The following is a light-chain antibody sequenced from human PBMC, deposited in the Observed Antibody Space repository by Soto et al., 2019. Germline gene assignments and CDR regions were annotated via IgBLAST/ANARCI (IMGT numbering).Light chain of an antibody. V-gene: IGLV4-60*03. CDR1: SGHSSYI. CDR3: ETWDTNARV. J-gene: IGLJ3*02. Sequence: QSVLTQSSSASASLGSSVTLTCTLSSGHSSYIIAWHQQQPGKAPRYLLKVEGSGGYQKGSGVPARFSGSSSGADRYLTISSLQSEDEADYYCETWDTNARVFGGGTKLTVL. CDR2: VEGSGGY.